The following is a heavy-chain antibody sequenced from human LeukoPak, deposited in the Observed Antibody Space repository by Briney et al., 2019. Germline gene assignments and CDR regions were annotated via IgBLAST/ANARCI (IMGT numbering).Heavy chain of an antibody. J-gene: IGHJ3*02. CDR2: IYCSGST. V-gene: IGHV4-39*01. D-gene: IGHD6-19*01. CDR1: GGSISSSSCY. Sequence: SETLSLTCTVSGGSISSSSCYWGWIRPPPGQGLVWIVSIYCSGSTYYNPSLKCRVAIPVDTSNNQFYLKLSSVTAADTAVYYCARHYVQQWLVPMGDAFDIWGQGTMVTVSS. CDR3: ARHYVQQWLVPMGDAFDI.